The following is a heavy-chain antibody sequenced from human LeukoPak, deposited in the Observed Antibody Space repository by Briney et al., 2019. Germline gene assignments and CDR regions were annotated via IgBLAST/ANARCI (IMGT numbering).Heavy chain of an antibody. CDR3: ATLGGSGSYDYYYYGMDV. CDR2: FDPEDDET. J-gene: IGHJ6*02. CDR1: GYTLTELS. V-gene: IGHV1-24*01. D-gene: IGHD3-10*01. Sequence: ASVKVSCKVSGYTLTELSMHWVRQAPGKGLEWMGGFDPEDDETIYAQKFQGRVTMTEDTSTDTAYMELSSLRSEDTAVYYCATLGGSGSYDYYYYGMDVWGQGTTVTVSS.